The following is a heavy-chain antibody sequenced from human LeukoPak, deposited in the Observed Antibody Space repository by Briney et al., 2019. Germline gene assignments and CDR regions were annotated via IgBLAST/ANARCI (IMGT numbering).Heavy chain of an antibody. CDR3: VKVWQPGRSYAFDI. D-gene: IGHD1-26*01. Sequence: GGSPRLSCAASGFTFDDYVMHWVRQAPGKGLEWVSLISGDGGSTYYADSVKGRFTISRDNSKNSLYLQMNSLRTEGTALYYCVKVWQPGRSYAFDIWGQGTMVTVSS. CDR1: GFTFDDYV. CDR2: ISGDGGST. J-gene: IGHJ3*02. V-gene: IGHV3-43*02.